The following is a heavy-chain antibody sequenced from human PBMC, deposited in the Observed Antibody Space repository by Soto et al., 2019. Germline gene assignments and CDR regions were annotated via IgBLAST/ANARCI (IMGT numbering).Heavy chain of an antibody. CDR2: INAGNGNT. J-gene: IGHJ6*02. Sequence: ASVKVSCKASGYTFTSYAMHWVRQAPGQRLEWMGWINAGNGNTKYSQKFQGRVTITRDTSASTAYIELSSLRSENTAVYYFARFPPPPVGATSDYYYYGMDVWGQGTTVTVSS. V-gene: IGHV1-3*01. CDR1: GYTFTSYA. D-gene: IGHD1-26*01. CDR3: ARFPPPPVGATSDYYYYGMDV.